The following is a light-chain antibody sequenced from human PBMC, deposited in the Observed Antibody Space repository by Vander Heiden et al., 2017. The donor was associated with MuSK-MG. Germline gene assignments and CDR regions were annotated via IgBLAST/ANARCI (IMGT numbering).Light chain of an antibody. CDR2: GAS. J-gene: IGKJ3*01. V-gene: IGKV3-20*01. CDR3: QQYGIGT. CDR1: QSVSSSY. Sequence: EIVLTQSPGTLSLSPGERATLSCRASQSVSSSYLAWYQQKPGQAPRLLIYGASSRDTGIQDRFSGSGSGTDFTLTSSRLETEDFAVYYFQQYGIGTFGHGTKVDIK.